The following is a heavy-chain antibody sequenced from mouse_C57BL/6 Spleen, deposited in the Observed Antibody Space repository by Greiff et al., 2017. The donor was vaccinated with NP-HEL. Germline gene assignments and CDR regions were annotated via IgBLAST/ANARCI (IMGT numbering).Heavy chain of an antibody. CDR3: ARSRGYYYGSSQYFDV. CDR2: INPSTGGT. V-gene: IGHV1-42*01. D-gene: IGHD1-1*01. CDR1: GYSFTGYY. J-gene: IGHJ1*03. Sequence: VQLQQSGPELVKPGASVKISCKASGYSFTGYYMNWVKQSPEKSLEWIGEINPSTGGTTYNQKFKAKATLTVDKSSSTAYMQLKSLTSEDSAVYYGARSRGYYYGSSQYFDVWGTGTTVTVSS.